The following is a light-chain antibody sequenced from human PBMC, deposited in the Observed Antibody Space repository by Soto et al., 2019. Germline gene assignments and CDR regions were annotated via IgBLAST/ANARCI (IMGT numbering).Light chain of an antibody. CDR2: AAS. V-gene: IGKV1-39*01. CDR1: RSISRY. CDR3: KQSYSSQWT. J-gene: IGKJ1*01. Sequence: DIQMTQSPSSLSASVGDRVNMTCRASRSISRYLSLYQQKPGKAPNLLIYAASSLQSGVPSRFSGAGSGTDFTLTIGNLHPEDFAIYYCKQSYSSQWTFGQGTKVEI.